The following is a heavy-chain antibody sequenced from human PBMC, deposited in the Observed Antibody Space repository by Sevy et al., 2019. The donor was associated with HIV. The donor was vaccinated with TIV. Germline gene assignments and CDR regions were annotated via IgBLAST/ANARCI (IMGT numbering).Heavy chain of an antibody. D-gene: IGHD6-13*01. J-gene: IGHJ6*03. CDR3: ARVAAAGRLIYYYMDV. Sequence: GGSLRLSCAASGFTFSSYSMNWVRQAPGKGLEWVSYISSSSSTIYYADSVKGRFTISRDNAKNSLYLQMNSLRDEDTAVYYSARVAAAGRLIYYYMDVWGKGTTVTVSS. V-gene: IGHV3-48*02. CDR1: GFTFSSYS. CDR2: ISSSSSTI.